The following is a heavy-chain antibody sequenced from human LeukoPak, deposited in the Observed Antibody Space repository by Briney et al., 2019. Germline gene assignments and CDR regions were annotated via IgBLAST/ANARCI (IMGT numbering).Heavy chain of an antibody. J-gene: IGHJ5*01. D-gene: IGHD6-19*01. CDR1: GGSISSYY. V-gene: IGHV4-59*08. CDR2: IYYSGST. Sequence: SETLSLTCTVSGGSISSYYWSWIRQPPGKGLEWIGYIYYSGSTNYNPSLKSRVTISVDTSKNQFSLKLSSVTAADTAVYYCARHKPSVWRWFDSWGQGTLVTVSS. CDR3: ARHKPSVWRWFDS.